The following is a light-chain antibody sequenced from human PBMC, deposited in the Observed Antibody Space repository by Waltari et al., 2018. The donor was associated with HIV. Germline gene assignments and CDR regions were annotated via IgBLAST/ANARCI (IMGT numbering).Light chain of an antibody. J-gene: IGLJ1*01. CDR2: DVD. CDR3: SSYTRSTTLDAV. Sequence: QSALTQPASVSGSPGQSITISCTGTSSDIGGFNYVSWYQQHPDKPPKLIIFDVDIRPSGISNRFSGSKSGNTASLTISGLQAEDEADYYCSSYTRSTTLDAVFGTGTKVSVL. V-gene: IGLV2-14*03. CDR1: SSDIGGFNY.